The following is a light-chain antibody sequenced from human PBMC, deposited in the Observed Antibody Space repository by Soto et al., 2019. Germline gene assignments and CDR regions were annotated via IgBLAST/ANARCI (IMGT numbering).Light chain of an antibody. Sequence: DIQMTQSPSTLSASVGERVTITCRASQSISNWLAWYQQKPGKAPTLLLYYASSLYDASRLENGVPSRFSGSGSETYFPLTISSLPHDDFATYYCQQYRTSATFGQGTKVEIK. CDR1: QSISNW. CDR3: QQYRTSAT. V-gene: IGKV1-5*01. J-gene: IGKJ1*01. CDR2: DAS.